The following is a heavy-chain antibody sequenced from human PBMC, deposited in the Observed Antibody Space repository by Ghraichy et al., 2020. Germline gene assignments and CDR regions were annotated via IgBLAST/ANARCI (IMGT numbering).Heavy chain of an antibody. CDR3: ARETLPVRFLEWLAGGMDV. CDR1: GGSISSSSYY. Sequence: SETLSLTCTVSGGSISSSSYYWGWIRQPPGKGLEWIGSIYYSGSTYYNPSLKSRVTISVDTSKNQFSLKLSSVTAADTAVYYCARETLPVRFLEWLAGGMDVWSQGTTVTV. D-gene: IGHD3-3*01. J-gene: IGHJ6*02. V-gene: IGHV4-39*07. CDR2: IYYSGST.